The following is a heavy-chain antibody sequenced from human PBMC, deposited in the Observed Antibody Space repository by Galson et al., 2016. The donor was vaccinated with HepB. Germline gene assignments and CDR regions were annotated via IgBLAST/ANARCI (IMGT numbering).Heavy chain of an antibody. V-gene: IGHV3-21*01. Sequence: SLRLSCAASGFTFSTYSMNWVRQAPGKGLEWVSSISSSSYYIYYADSVKGRFTISRDNAKNSLYLQMNSLRAQDTSVYYRARGDYYGAPKGDYWGQGTLVTVSS. CDR1: GFTFSTYS. D-gene: IGHD3-22*01. CDR3: ARGDYYGAPKGDY. CDR2: ISSSSYYI. J-gene: IGHJ4*02.